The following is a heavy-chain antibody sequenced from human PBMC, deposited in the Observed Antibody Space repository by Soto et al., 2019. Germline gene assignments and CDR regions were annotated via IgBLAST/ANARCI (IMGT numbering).Heavy chain of an antibody. D-gene: IGHD2-15*01. CDR2: INAGNGNT. CDR1: GYTFTSYA. V-gene: IGHV1-3*01. J-gene: IGHJ5*02. Sequence: ASVKVSCKASGYTFTSYAMHWVRQAPGQRLEWMGWINAGNGNTKYSQKFQGRVTITRDTSASTAYMELSSLRSEDTAVYYCARGVVVAATFWFDPWGQGTLVTVSS. CDR3: ARGVVVAATFWFDP.